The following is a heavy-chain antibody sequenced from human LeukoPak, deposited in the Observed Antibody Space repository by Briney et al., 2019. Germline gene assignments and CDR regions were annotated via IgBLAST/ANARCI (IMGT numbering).Heavy chain of an antibody. D-gene: IGHD3-10*01. CDR3: TRDTDYGSATNYFDS. CDR1: GFTFDDYA. Sequence: PGGSLRLSCAASGFTFDDYAMHWARQAPGKGLEWVALISWEGQTTYYADSVRGRFTISRDNSKNSLYLRMNSLRTEDTAFYYCTRDTDYGSATNYFDSWGQGTLVSVSS. J-gene: IGHJ4*02. V-gene: IGHV3-43*01. CDR2: ISWEGQTT.